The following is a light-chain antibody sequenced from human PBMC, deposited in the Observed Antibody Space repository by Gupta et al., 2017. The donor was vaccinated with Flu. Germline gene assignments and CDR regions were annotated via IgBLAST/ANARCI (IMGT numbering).Light chain of an antibody. CDR3: QQYAPAPYT. V-gene: IGKV3-15*01. CDR1: WMMYGR. CDR2: GAV. J-gene: IGKJ1*01. Sequence: PDTLAVAPVEGAALSRRARWMMYGRVAWYQQEPGQAPRLLMSGAVTRASDIPARFSGSGSATDFTLKINSLESEDAAVYYCQQYAPAPYTFGQGTRVEIK.